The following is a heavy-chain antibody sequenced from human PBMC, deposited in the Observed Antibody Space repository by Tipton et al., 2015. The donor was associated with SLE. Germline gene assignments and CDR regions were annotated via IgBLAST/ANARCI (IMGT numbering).Heavy chain of an antibody. D-gene: IGHD2-2*02. CDR2: ISAYSGNT. V-gene: IGHV1-18*01. CDR3: ARDLSYCSSTSCYSAGSEYFQH. Sequence: QLVQSGAEVKKPGASVKVSCKASGYTFTSYGISWVRQAPGQGLEWMGWISAYSGNTNYAQKLQGRVTMTTDTSTSTAYMELRSLRSDDTAVYYCARDLSYCSSTSCYSAGSEYFQHWGQGTLVTVSS. CDR1: GYTFTSYG. J-gene: IGHJ1*01.